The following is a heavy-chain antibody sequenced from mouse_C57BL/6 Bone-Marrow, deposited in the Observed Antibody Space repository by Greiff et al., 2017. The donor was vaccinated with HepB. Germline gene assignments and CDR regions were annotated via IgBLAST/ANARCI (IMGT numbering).Heavy chain of an antibody. D-gene: IGHD2-4*01. CDR3: ARVYDYGGGAMDY. V-gene: IGHV1-66*01. Sequence: QVQLQQSGPELVKPGASVKISCKASGYSFTSYYIHWVKQRPGQGLEWIGWIYPGSGNTKYNEKFKGKATLTADTSSSPAYMQLSSLTSEDSAVYYCARVYDYGGGAMDYWGQGTSVTVSS. CDR1: GYSFTSYY. J-gene: IGHJ4*01. CDR2: IYPGSGNT.